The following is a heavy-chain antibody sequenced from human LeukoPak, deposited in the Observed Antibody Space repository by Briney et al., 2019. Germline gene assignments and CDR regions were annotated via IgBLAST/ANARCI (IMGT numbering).Heavy chain of an antibody. J-gene: IGHJ4*02. V-gene: IGHV3-53*01. Sequence: GGSLRLSCAASGFTVSSNYMSWVRQAPGKGLEWVSVIYSGGSTYYADSVKGRFTISRDNSKNTLYLQMNSLRAEDTAVYYCARRWPDYYDSSGYLSWGQGTLVTVSS. CDR2: IYSGGST. D-gene: IGHD3-22*01. CDR3: ARRWPDYYDSSGYLS. CDR1: GFTVSSNY.